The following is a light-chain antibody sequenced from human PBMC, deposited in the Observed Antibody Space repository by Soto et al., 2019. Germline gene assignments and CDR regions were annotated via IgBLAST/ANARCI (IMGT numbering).Light chain of an antibody. V-gene: IGLV2-23*01. J-gene: IGLJ2*01. CDR1: SSDVGNYNL. CDR2: EGD. CDR3: CSFALRSTLI. Sequence: QSVLTQPASVSGSPGQSITISCTGTSSDVGNYNLVSWYQQYPGKAPKLMIYEGDKRPSGVSNRFSGSKSGNTASLTISGLQAEDEADYYCCSFALRSTLIFGGGTKLTV.